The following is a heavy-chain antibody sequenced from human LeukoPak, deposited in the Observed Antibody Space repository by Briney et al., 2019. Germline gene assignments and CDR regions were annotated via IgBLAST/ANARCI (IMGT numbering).Heavy chain of an antibody. J-gene: IGHJ4*02. Sequence: PGGSLRLSCVTYGFTFTSYDFNWVRQAPGKGLEWVSYISNGGGTIYYADSVKGRFTISRDNAKNSVFLQMNTLRAEDTAVYYCARDSYMFGSDYWGQGTLVTVSS. V-gene: IGHV3-48*03. CDR2: ISNGGGTI. CDR3: ARDSYMFGSDY. D-gene: IGHD3-10*02. CDR1: GFTFTSYD.